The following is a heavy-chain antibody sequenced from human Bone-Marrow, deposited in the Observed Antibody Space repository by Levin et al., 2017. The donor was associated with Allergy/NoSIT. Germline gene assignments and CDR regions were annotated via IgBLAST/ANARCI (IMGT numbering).Heavy chain of an antibody. J-gene: IGHJ5*02. CDR1: GGIFRSYE. V-gene: IGHV1-69*13. D-gene: IGHD3-10*01. CDR3: ARAHGSGTFKWFDP. Sequence: ASVKVSCKVSGGIFRSYEITWVRQAPGQGLEWMGGIIPMYAAADHAQKFQGRVTITADESTSTAYMELSSLTSEDTAVYFCARAHGSGTFKWFDPWGQGTLVTVSP. CDR2: IIPMYAAA.